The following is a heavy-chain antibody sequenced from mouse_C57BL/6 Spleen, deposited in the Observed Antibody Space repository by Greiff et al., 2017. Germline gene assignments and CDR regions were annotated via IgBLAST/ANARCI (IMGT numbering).Heavy chain of an antibody. CDR1: GYTFTDYY. CDR2: INPNNGGT. D-gene: IGHD1-1*01. Sequence: VQLQQSGPELVKPGASVKISCKASGYTFTDYYMNWVKQSPGKSLEWIGDINPNNGGTSYNQKFKGKATLTVDKSSSTAYMELRSLTSEDSAVYYCARGLLRWYFDVWGTGTTVTVSS. CDR3: ARGLLRWYFDV. J-gene: IGHJ1*03. V-gene: IGHV1-26*01.